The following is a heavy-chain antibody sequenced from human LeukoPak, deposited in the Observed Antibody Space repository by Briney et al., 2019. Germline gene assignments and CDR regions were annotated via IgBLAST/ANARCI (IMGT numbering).Heavy chain of an antibody. D-gene: IGHD4-11*01. Sequence: GGSLRLSCAASGFTVSSNYMSWVRQAPGKGLEWVSVIYSGGSTYYADSVKGRFTISRDNSKNTLYLQMNSLRTEDTAVYYCARAPTVTRSYYYYYMDVWGKGTTVTVSS. CDR3: ARAPTVTRSYYYYYMDV. J-gene: IGHJ6*03. V-gene: IGHV3-53*01. CDR1: GFTVSSNY. CDR2: IYSGGST.